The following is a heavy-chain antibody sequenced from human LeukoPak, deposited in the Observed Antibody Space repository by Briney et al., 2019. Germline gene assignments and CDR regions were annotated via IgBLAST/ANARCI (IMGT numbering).Heavy chain of an antibody. D-gene: IGHD7-27*01. CDR2: IIPILGIA. Sequence: ASVKVSCKASGGTFSSYAISWVRQAPGQGLEWMGRIIPILGIANYAQKFQGRVTITAGKSTSTAYMELSSLRSEDTAVYYCARLNREAGDLVYYYGMDVWGQGTTVTVSS. V-gene: IGHV1-69*04. CDR1: GGTFSSYA. J-gene: IGHJ6*02. CDR3: ARLNREAGDLVYYYGMDV.